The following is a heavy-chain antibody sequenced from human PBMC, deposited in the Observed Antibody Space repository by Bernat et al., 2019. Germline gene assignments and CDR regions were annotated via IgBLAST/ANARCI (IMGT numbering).Heavy chain of an antibody. CDR3: AVRITNVRGVTVFDY. CDR1: GFTFSDHY. J-gene: IGHJ4*02. CDR2: TRNKANSYTT. Sequence: EVQLVESGGGLVQPGGSLRLSCAASGFTFSDHYMDWVRQAPGKGLEWVGRTRNKANSYTTEYAASVKGRFTISRDDSKNSLYLQMNSLKTEDTAVYYCAVRITNVRGVTVFDYWGQGTLVTVSS. D-gene: IGHD3-10*01. V-gene: IGHV3-72*01.